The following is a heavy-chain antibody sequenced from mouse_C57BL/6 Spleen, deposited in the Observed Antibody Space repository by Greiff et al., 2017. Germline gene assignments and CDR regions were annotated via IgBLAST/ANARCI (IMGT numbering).Heavy chain of an antibody. CDR2: IDPETGGT. CDR3: TREVITTVVAHYWYFDV. J-gene: IGHJ1*03. CDR1: GYTFTDYE. Sequence: VQLQQSGAELVRPGASVTLSCKASGYTFTDYEMHWVKQTPVHGLEWIGAIDPETGGTAYNQTFKGKAILTADKSSSTAYMELRSLTSEDSAVYYCTREVITTVVAHYWYFDVWGTGTTVTVSS. D-gene: IGHD1-1*01. V-gene: IGHV1-15*01.